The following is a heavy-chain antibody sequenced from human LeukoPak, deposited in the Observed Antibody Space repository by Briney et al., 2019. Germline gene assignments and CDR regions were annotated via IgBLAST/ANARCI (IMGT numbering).Heavy chain of an antibody. Sequence: PGGSLTLSCAASGFTFSSYWMSWVRQAPGKGLEWVANIKQDGSEKYSVDSGKGRFTISRDNAKNSLYLQMNSLRAEDTAVYYCARDLSGWELQEYWGQGTLVTVSS. CDR1: GFTFSSYW. D-gene: IGHD1-26*01. V-gene: IGHV3-7*01. CDR3: ARDLSGWELQEY. CDR2: IKQDGSEK. J-gene: IGHJ4*02.